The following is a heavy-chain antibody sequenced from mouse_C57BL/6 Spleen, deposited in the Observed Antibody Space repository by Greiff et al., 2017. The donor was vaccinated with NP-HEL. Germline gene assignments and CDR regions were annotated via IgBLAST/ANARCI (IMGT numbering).Heavy chain of an antibody. CDR3: ARGDYDAGYFDV. V-gene: IGHV1-63*01. CDR1: GYTFTNYW. J-gene: IGHJ1*03. D-gene: IGHD2-4*01. Sequence: QVQLKESGAELVRPGTSVKMSCKASGYTFTNYWIGWAKQRPGHGLEWIGDIYPGGGYTNYNEKFKGKATLTADKSSSTAYMQFSSLTSEDSAIYYCARGDYDAGYFDVWGTGTTVTVSS. CDR2: IYPGGGYT.